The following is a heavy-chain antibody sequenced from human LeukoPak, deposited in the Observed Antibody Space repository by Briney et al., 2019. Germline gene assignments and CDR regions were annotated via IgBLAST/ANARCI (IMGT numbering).Heavy chain of an antibody. J-gene: IGHJ4*02. Sequence: PGGSLRLSCAASGFTFSDYYMSWIRQAPGKGLEWVSYISSSGSTIYYADSVKGRFTISRDNAKNSLYLQMNSLRAEDTAVYYCAPSRDYGDYAYYFDYWGQGTLVTVSS. CDR3: APSRDYGDYAYYFDY. CDR1: GFTFSDYY. CDR2: ISSSGSTI. V-gene: IGHV3-11*01. D-gene: IGHD4-17*01.